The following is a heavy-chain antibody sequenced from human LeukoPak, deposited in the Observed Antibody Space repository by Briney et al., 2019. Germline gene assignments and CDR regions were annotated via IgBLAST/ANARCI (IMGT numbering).Heavy chain of an antibody. CDR3: ARGFYTGYSTGWYGGVDY. Sequence: PGGSLRLSCAASGFTVSTNCMSWVRQAPGKGLEWVSFFYSGINTYYADSVKGRFTISRDNSKNTLFLQMNSLRTEDTSVYSCARGFYTGYSTGWYGGVDYWGQGTLVTVSS. V-gene: IGHV3-66*01. J-gene: IGHJ4*02. CDR1: GFTVSTNC. CDR2: FYSGINT. D-gene: IGHD6-19*01.